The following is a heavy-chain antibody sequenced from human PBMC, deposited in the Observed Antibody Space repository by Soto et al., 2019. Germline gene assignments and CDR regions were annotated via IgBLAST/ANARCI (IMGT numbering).Heavy chain of an antibody. V-gene: IGHV1-2*02. CDR2: INPYTGGT. CDR3: ARDPIGGGAPYYCDY. J-gene: IGHJ4*02. D-gene: IGHD3-16*01. Sequence: QVQLVQSGAEVKKPGASVKVSCKASGYTFTDYYMHWVRQAPGQGHEWLGWINPYTGGTNYAHKFQDRVTLTRDTSISTAYLDLSRLTSDDTAVYYCARDPIGGGAPYYCDYWGQGTLVTASS. CDR1: GYTFTDYY.